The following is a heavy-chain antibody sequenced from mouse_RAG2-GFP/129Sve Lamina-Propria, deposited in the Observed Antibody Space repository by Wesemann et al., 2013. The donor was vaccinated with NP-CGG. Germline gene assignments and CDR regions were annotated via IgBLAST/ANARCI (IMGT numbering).Heavy chain of an antibody. CDR1: GYTFTSYW. D-gene: IGHD2-10*02. CDR2: IDPSDSYT. V-gene: IGHV1-69*01. J-gene: IGHJ2*01. CDR3: AYGNYGFDY. Sequence: QVQLQQPGAELVMPGASVKLSCKASGYTFTSYWMHWVKQRPGQGLEWIGEIDPSDSYTNYNQKFKGKATLTVDKSSSTAYMQLSSLTSEDSAVYYCAYGNYGFDYWGQGTTLTVSS.